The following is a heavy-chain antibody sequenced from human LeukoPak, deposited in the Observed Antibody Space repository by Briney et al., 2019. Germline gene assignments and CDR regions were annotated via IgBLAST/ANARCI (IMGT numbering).Heavy chain of an antibody. Sequence: PSETLSLTCTVSGGSINSYYWSWIRQPPGKGLEWIGYIYYSGSTNYNPSLKSRVTISVDTSKNQFSLRLSSVTAADTAVYYCARHIEIGYKDPINWFDPWGQGTLVTVSS. D-gene: IGHD1-14*01. V-gene: IGHV4-59*01. CDR2: IYYSGST. J-gene: IGHJ5*02. CDR3: ARHIEIGYKDPINWFDP. CDR1: GGSINSYY.